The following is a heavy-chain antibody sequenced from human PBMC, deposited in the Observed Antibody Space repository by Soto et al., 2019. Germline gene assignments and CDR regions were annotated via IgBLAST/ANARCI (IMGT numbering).Heavy chain of an antibody. D-gene: IGHD1-26*01. CDR1: GFTFSSYG. J-gene: IGHJ4*02. V-gene: IGHV3-33*01. Sequence: PGGSLRLSCAASGFTFSSYGMHWVRQAPGKGLEWVAVIWYDGSNKYYADSVKGRFTISRDNSKNTLYLQMNSLRAEDTAVYYCARVVCPYSGSYCHKAYFDYWGQGTLVTVSS. CDR3: ARVVCPYSGSYCHKAYFDY. CDR2: IWYDGSNK.